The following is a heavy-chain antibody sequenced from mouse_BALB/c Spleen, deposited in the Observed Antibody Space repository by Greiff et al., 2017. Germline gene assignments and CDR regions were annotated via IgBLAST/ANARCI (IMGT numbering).Heavy chain of an antibody. Sequence: EVKLVESGGGLVQPGGSRKLSCAASGFTFSSFGMHWVRQAPEKGLEWVAYISSGSSTIYYADTVKGRFTISRDNPKNTLFLQMTSLRSEDTAMYYCARSYYGNYVFFDYWGQGTTLTVSS. CDR2: ISSGSSTI. V-gene: IGHV5-17*02. J-gene: IGHJ2*01. D-gene: IGHD2-1*01. CDR3: ARSYYGNYVFFDY. CDR1: GFTFSSFG.